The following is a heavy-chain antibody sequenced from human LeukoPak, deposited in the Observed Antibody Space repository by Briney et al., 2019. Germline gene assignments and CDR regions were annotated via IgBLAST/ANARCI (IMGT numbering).Heavy chain of an antibody. Sequence: GGSLRLSCAASGFTFRSYSMNWVRQAPGKGLEWVSSISSSSSYIYYADSVKGRFTISRDNAKNSLYLQMNSLRAEDTAVYYCSKEARLLGFDYWGQGTLVTVSS. CDR1: GFTFRSYS. D-gene: IGHD7-27*01. J-gene: IGHJ4*02. CDR3: SKEARLLGFDY. V-gene: IGHV3-21*01. CDR2: ISSSSSYI.